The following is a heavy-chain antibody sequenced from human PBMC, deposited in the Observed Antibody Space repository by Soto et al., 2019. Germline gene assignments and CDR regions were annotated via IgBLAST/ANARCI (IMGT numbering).Heavy chain of an antibody. Sequence: NPSETLSLTCAVYGGSFSGYYWSWIRQPPGKGLEWIGEINHSGSTNYNPSLKSRVTISVDTSKNQFSLKLSSVTAADTAVYYCARSGYSSGWYHWYFDFWGRGTLVTVSS. CDR2: INHSGST. D-gene: IGHD6-19*01. CDR1: GGSFSGYY. V-gene: IGHV4-34*01. CDR3: ARSGYSSGWYHWYFDF. J-gene: IGHJ2*01.